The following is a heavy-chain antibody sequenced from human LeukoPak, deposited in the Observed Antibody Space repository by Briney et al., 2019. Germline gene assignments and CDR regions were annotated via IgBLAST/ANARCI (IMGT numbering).Heavy chain of an antibody. J-gene: IGHJ4*02. CDR1: GGSISSYY. V-gene: IGHV4-59*01. Sequence: SETLSLTCTVSGGSISSYYWSWIRQPPGKGLEWIGYIYYSGSTNYNPSLKSRVTISVDTSKNQFSLKLSSVTAEDTAVYYCANYLDSCSSTSCYDYWGQGTLVTVSS. CDR2: IYYSGST. CDR3: ANYLDSCSSTSCYDY. D-gene: IGHD2-2*01.